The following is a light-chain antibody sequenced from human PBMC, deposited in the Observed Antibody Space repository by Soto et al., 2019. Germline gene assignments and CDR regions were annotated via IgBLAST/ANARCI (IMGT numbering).Light chain of an antibody. CDR2: EGS. V-gene: IGLV2-23*01. J-gene: IGLJ2*01. CDR1: SSDVGNYNL. CDR3: SSYVGSSTLL. Sequence: QSALTQPASVSGSPGQSITISCTGTSSDVGNYNLVSWYQQHPGKAPKLMIYEGSTRPSGVSNRFSGSKSGNTASLTISGLQAEDEADYYCSSYVGSSTLLFGGGTKVTVL.